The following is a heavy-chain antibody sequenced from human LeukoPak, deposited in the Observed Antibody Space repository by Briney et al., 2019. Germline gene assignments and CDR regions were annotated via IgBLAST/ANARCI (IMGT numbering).Heavy chain of an antibody. V-gene: IGHV4-34*01. Sequence: SETLSLTCAVYGGSFSGYYWSWIRQPPGKGLEWIGEINHSGSTNYNPSLKSRVTISVDTSKNQFSLKLSSVTAADTAVYYCARGVRGELNFDYWGQGTLVTVSS. J-gene: IGHJ4*02. CDR2: INHSGST. D-gene: IGHD3-10*02. CDR1: GGSFSGYY. CDR3: ARGVRGELNFDY.